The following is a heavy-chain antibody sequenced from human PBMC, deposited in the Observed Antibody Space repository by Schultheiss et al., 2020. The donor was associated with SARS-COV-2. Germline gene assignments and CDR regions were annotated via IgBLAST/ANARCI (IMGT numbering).Heavy chain of an antibody. D-gene: IGHD3-22*01. Sequence: SGPTLVKPTQTLTLTCTFSGFSLSTSGMCVSWIRQPPGKALEWLARIDWDDDKYYSTSLKSRLTISKDTSKNQVVLTMTNMDPVDTATYYCARISSDYDSSGYYYYYGMDVWGQGTTVTVSS. CDR1: GFSLSTSGMC. CDR2: IDWDDDK. J-gene: IGHJ6*02. V-gene: IGHV2-70*11. CDR3: ARISSDYDSSGYYYYYGMDV.